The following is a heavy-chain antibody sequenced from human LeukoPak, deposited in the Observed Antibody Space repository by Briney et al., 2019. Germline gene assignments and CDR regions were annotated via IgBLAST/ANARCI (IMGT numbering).Heavy chain of an antibody. CDR2: IYYSGTT. V-gene: IGHV4-59*08. CDR3: AGVAANPSYYYYYGMDV. D-gene: IGHD2-15*01. CDR1: GGSISSYY. Sequence: PSETLSLTCTVSGGSISSYYWSWIRQPPGKGLEWIGYIYYSGTTNYNPSLKSRVTISVDTSKNQFSLKLSSVTAADTAVYYCAGVAANPSYYYYYGMDVWGQGTTVTVSS. J-gene: IGHJ6*02.